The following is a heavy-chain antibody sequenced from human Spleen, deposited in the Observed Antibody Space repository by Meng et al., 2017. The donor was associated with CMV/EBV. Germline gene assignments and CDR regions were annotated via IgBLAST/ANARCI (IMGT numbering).Heavy chain of an antibody. D-gene: IGHD6-13*01. V-gene: IGHV3-11*04. CDR3: AREGSWYGWFDP. Sequence: GGSLRLSCAASGFTFSDYYMSWVRQAPGKGLEWVSYISGPSSAINYADSVKGRFTISRDNARNSLFLEMRSLRVEDTAVYYCAREGSWYGWFDPWGQGTLVTVSS. CDR1: GFTFSDYY. J-gene: IGHJ5*02. CDR2: ISGPSSAI.